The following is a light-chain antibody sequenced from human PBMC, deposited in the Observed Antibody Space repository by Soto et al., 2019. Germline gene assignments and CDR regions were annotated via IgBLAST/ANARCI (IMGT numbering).Light chain of an antibody. CDR2: EVN. V-gene: IGLV2-8*01. Sequence: QSALTQPPSASGSPGQSVTIYCTGTSSDVGGYNYVSWYQHHPGKAPKLMIYEVNKRPSGVPDRFSGSKSGNTASLTVSGLQAEDEADYYCSSYAGSNNLVFGGGTKLTVL. CDR3: SSYAGSNNLV. CDR1: SSDVGGYNY. J-gene: IGLJ2*01.